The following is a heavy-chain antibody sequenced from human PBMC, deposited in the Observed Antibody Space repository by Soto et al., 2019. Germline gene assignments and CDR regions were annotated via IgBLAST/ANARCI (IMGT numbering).Heavy chain of an antibody. J-gene: IGHJ5*02. CDR2: IIPIFGTA. CDR3: ARDINCSGGSCYPNWFDP. CDR1: GGTFSSYA. D-gene: IGHD2-15*01. V-gene: IGHV1-69*13. Sequence: SVKVSCKASGGTFSSYAISCVRQAPGQGLEWMGGIIPIFGTANYAQKFQGRVTITADESTSTAYMELSSLRSEDTAVYYCARDINCSGGSCYPNWFDPWGQGTLVTVSS.